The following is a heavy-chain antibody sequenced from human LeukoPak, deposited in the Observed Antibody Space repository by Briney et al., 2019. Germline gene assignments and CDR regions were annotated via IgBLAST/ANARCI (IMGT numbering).Heavy chain of an antibody. CDR3: AKAYSSSWYKVIGY. Sequence: PGTSLRLSCAASGFTFSTYAMSWVRQAPGKGLEWVSAISGSGGSTYYADSVKGRFTISRDNSKNTLYLQMNSLRAEDTAVYYCAKAYSSSWYKVIGYWGQGTLVTVSS. D-gene: IGHD6-13*01. CDR2: ISGSGGST. CDR1: GFTFSTYA. V-gene: IGHV3-23*01. J-gene: IGHJ4*02.